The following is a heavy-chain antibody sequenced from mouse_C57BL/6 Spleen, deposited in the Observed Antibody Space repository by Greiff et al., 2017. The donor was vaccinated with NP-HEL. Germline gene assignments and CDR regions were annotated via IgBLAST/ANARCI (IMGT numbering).Heavy chain of an antibody. CDR2: IHPNSGST. Sequence: VQLQQPGAELVKPGASVKLSCKASGYTFTSYWMHWVKQRPGQGLEWIGMIHPNSGSTNYNEKFKSKATLTVDKSSSTAYMQLSSLTSEDSAVYYCARGGIYYGNGWYFDVWGTGTTVTVSS. CDR3: ARGGIYYGNGWYFDV. CDR1: GYTFTSYW. V-gene: IGHV1-64*01. D-gene: IGHD2-1*01. J-gene: IGHJ1*03.